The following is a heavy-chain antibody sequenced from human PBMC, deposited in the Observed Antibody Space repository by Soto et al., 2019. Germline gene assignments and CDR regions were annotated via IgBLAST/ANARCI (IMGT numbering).Heavy chain of an antibody. D-gene: IGHD6-19*01. CDR2: IYYSGST. CDR1: GGSISGSYYF. Sequence: SETLSLTCAVSGGSISGSYYFWGWVRQPPGKGLEWIGSIYYSGSTYYNPSLRSRVTISVDTSKNQFSLKLSSVTAADTAVFYCARHYSSGSRNWFDPWGQGTLVTVSS. V-gene: IGHV4-39*01. J-gene: IGHJ5*02. CDR3: ARHYSSGSRNWFDP.